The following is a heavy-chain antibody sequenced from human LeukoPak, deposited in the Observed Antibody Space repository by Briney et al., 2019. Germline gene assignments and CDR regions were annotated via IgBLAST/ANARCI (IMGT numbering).Heavy chain of an antibody. J-gene: IGHJ4*02. D-gene: IGHD5-24*01. Sequence: PGGSLRLSCAASGFTFSSYGMSWVRQPPGKGLEWASVISGGGGSTYYADSVKGRLTISRDNSKNTLYLQMNSLRAEDTAVYYCAKDREMATIWGYFDYWGQGTLVTVSS. V-gene: IGHV3-23*01. CDR1: GFTFSSYG. CDR3: AKDREMATIWGYFDY. CDR2: ISGGGGST.